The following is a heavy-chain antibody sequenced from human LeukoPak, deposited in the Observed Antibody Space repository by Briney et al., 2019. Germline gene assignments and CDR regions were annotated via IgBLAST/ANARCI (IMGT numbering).Heavy chain of an antibody. J-gene: IGHJ4*02. CDR1: GGPISSYY. CDR3: ARDGSYYDSSGYYYGRFDY. Sequence: PSETLSLTCTVSGGPISSYYWSWIRQPPGKGLEWIGFIYYIENTNYSPSLRSRVTMSLDTSKNQFSLELTSVTAADTAVYYCARDGSYYDSSGYYYGRFDYWGQGTLVTVSS. V-gene: IGHV4-59*12. CDR2: IYYIENT. D-gene: IGHD3-22*01.